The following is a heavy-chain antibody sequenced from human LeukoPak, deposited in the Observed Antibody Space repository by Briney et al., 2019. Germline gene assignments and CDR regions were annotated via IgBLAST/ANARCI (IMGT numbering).Heavy chain of an antibody. V-gene: IGHV4-39*01. J-gene: IGHJ5*02. CDR2: IYYSGST. CDR1: GGSISSSSYY. D-gene: IGHD6-19*01. Sequence: SETLSLTCTVSGGSISSSSYYWGWIRQPPGKGLEWIGSIYYSGSTYYNPSLKSRVTISVDTSKNQFSLKLSSVTAADTAVYYCARQKYSSGWGVLNWFDPWGQGTLVTVSS. CDR3: ARQKYSSGWGVLNWFDP.